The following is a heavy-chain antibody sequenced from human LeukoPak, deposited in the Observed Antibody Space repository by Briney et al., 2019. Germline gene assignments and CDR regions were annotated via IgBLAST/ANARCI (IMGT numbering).Heavy chain of an antibody. V-gene: IGHV1-69*04. CDR1: GGTFSSYA. CDR3: AKQAWLSDDYYFDY. Sequence: SVKVSCKASGGTFSSYAISWVRQAPGQGLEWMGRIIPILGIANYAQKFQGRVTITADKSTSTAYMELSSLRSEDTAVYYCAKQAWLSDDYYFDYWGQGTLVTVSS. CDR2: IIPILGIA. J-gene: IGHJ4*02. D-gene: IGHD3-9*01.